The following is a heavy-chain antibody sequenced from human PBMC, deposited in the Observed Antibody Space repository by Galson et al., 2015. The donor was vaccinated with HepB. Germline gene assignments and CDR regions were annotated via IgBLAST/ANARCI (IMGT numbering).Heavy chain of an antibody. CDR1: GFTFSSYS. CDR2: ISSSSSYI. V-gene: IGHV3-21*01. Sequence: SLRLSCAASGFTFSSYSINWVRQAPGKGLEWVSFISSSSSYIYYADSVKGRFTISRDNAKNSLYLQMNSLRAEDTAVYYCAREDTVTTTFDYWGQGTLVTVSS. J-gene: IGHJ4*02. CDR3: AREDTVTTTFDY. D-gene: IGHD4-17*01.